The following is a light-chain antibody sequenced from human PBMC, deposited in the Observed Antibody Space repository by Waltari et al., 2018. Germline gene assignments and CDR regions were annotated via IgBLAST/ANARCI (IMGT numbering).Light chain of an antibody. V-gene: IGKV4-1*01. Sequence: DIVLTQSPDSLPVSLGERATINCKSSQNILYNSNNKNYLAWYQQKPGQPPKLLIDWASTRQFGVPERFSGSGSGTDFTLTISSLQAEDVAVYYCQQFFGTPWTFGQGTKVEIK. CDR3: QQFFGTPWT. J-gene: IGKJ1*01. CDR1: QNILYNSNNKNY. CDR2: WAS.